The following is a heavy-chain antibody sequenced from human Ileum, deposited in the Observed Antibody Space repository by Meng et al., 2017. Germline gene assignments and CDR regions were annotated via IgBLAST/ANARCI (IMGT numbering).Heavy chain of an antibody. CDR3: ARQYMDRGVIYAFDI. CDR1: GGSISSYY. J-gene: IGHJ3*02. V-gene: IGHV4-59*01. D-gene: IGHD3-10*01. CDR2: IYYSGST. Sequence: SETLSLTCTVSGGSISSYYWSWIRQPPGKGLEWIGYIYYSGSTNYNPSLKSRVTISVGTSQNQFSLKLSSVTTADTAVYYCARQYMDRGVIYAFDIWGQGTMVTVSS.